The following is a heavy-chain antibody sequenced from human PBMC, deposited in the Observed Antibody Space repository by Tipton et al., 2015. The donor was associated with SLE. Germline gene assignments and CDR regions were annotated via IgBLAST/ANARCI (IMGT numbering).Heavy chain of an antibody. CDR3: ARVRGSASSWYFHH. J-gene: IGHJ1*01. D-gene: IGHD6-6*01. Sequence: LRLSCTVSGGSISSSTNYWGWIRQPPGKGLEWIGSIYYSGSTYYNPSLKSRVTISIDKSKNRFSLKLNSVTAADTAVYYCARVRGSASSWYFHHWGQGTLVTVSS. CDR1: GGSISSSTNY. CDR2: IYYSGST. V-gene: IGHV4-39*07.